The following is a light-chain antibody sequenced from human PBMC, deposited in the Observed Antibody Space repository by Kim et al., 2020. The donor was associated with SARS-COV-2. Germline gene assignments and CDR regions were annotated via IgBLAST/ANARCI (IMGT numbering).Light chain of an antibody. V-gene: IGKV1-5*03. J-gene: IGKJ5*01. Sequence: DIQMTQSPSTLSASVGDRVTITCRASQSISSWLAWYQQKPGKAPKLLIYKASSLESGVPSRFSGSGSGTEFTLTISSLQPDDFATYYYRQYANCLRLTLGEGTRLEIK. CDR3: RQYANCLRLT. CDR1: QSISSW. CDR2: KAS.